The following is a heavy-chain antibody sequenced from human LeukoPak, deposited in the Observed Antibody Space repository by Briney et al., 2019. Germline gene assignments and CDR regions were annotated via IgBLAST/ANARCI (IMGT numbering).Heavy chain of an antibody. CDR2: ISSSSSYI. CDR3: ARDPERITIFGAHFDY. V-gene: IGHV3-21*01. CDR1: GFTFSSYS. J-gene: IGHJ4*02. D-gene: IGHD3-3*01. Sequence: GGSLRLSCAASGFTFSSYSMNWVRQAPRKGLEWVSSISSSSSYIYYADSVKGRFTISRDNAKNSLYLQMNSLRAEDTAVYYCARDPERITIFGAHFDYWGQGTLVTVSS.